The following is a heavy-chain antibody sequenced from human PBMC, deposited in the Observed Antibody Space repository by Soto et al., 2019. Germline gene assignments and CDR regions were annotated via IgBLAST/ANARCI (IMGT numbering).Heavy chain of an antibody. CDR3: ARDAAVGLFDY. CDR2: ISAYNGTT. D-gene: IGHD1-26*01. CDR1: GYTFTSYG. J-gene: IGHJ4*02. Sequence: QVQLVQSGAEVKKPGASVKVSCKASGYTFTSYGISWVRQAPGQGLEWMGWISAYNGTTNYAQKLQGRVTMTTDTYQNTAYMEMRSLRSDDTAVYYCARDAAVGLFDYWGQGTLVTVSS. V-gene: IGHV1-18*01.